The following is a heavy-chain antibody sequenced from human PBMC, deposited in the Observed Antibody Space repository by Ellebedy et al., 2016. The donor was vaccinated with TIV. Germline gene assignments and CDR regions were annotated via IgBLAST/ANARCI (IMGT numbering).Heavy chain of an antibody. CDR3: ARGGTMVRDYYYYMDV. CDR1: GYTFTGYY. J-gene: IGHJ6*03. D-gene: IGHD3-10*01. CDR2: INPNSGGT. V-gene: IGHV1-2*02. Sequence: ASVKVSXXASGYTFTGYYMHWVRQAPGQGLEWMGWINPNSGGTNYAQKFQGRVTMTRDTSISTAYMELSRLRSDDTAVYYCARGGTMVRDYYYYMDVWGKGTTVTVSS.